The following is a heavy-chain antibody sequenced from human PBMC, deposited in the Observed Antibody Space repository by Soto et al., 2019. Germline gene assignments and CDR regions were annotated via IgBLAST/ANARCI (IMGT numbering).Heavy chain of an antibody. D-gene: IGHD1-26*01. V-gene: IGHV4-31*03. J-gene: IGHJ4*02. CDR3: ARVPSGSYPFDY. CDR1: GGYISSGGYY. Sequence: PSETLSLTCTVAGGYISSGGYYWSWIRQHPGKALEWIGYIYYSGSTYYNPSLKSRVTISVDTSKNQFSLKLSSVTAADTAVYYCARVPSGSYPFDYWGQGALVTVSS. CDR2: IYYSGST.